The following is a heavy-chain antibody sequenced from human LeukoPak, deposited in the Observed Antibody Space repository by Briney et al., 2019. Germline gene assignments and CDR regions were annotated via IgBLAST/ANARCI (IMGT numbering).Heavy chain of an antibody. V-gene: IGHV4-59*11. Sequence: SETLSLTCTVSGGSISSHYWSWIRQPPGKGLEWIGYIYYSGSTNYNPSLKSRVTISSDPSKNQFSLRLSSVTAADTAVYYSARDPSRDWAPYAVDVWGLGTTVIVSS. CDR3: ARDPSRDWAPYAVDV. CDR2: IYYSGST. CDR1: GGSISSHY. J-gene: IGHJ6*02. D-gene: IGHD3-9*01.